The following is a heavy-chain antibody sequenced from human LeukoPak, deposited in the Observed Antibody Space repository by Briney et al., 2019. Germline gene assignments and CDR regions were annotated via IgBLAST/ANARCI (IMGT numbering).Heavy chain of an antibody. Sequence: GGSLRLSCAASGFTFSSYAMHWVRQAPGKGLEWVAVISYDGSNKYYADSVKGRFTISRDNSKNTLYLQMNSLRAEDTAVYYCARDVDSSGYYCFGYWGQGTLVTVSS. J-gene: IGHJ4*02. V-gene: IGHV3-30*04. CDR3: ARDVDSSGYYCFGY. CDR1: GFTFSSYA. D-gene: IGHD3-22*01. CDR2: ISYDGSNK.